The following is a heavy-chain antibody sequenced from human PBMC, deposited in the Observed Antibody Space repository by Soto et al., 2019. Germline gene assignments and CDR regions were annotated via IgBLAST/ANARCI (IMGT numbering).Heavy chain of an antibody. CDR1: GGSISSGGYS. Sequence: SETLSLTCAVSGGSISSGGYSWSWIRQPSGKGLEWIGYIYHSGSTYYNPSLKSRVTISVDRSKNQFSLKLSSVTAADTAVYYCAAGGGLPRYYWGQGTLVTVSS. V-gene: IGHV4-30-2*01. CDR3: AAGGGLPRYY. D-gene: IGHD5-12*01. J-gene: IGHJ4*02. CDR2: IYHSGST.